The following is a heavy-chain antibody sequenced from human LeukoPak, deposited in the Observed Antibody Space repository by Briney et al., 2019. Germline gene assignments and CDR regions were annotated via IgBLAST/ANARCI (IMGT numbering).Heavy chain of an antibody. D-gene: IGHD4-23*01. CDR1: GYSFTDYY. J-gene: IGHJ4*02. V-gene: IGHV1-2*02. CDR2: INPNSGPT. Sequence: ASVKVSCKASGYSFTDYYMQWVRQAPGQGLEWMGWINPNSGPTSYAQKFQRRVHMPSDTSITTAYMTPSRLRSNPTAVYSSARAGEATTVGSPDYFHYWGQGTLVNVSS. CDR3: ARAGEATTVGSPDYFHY.